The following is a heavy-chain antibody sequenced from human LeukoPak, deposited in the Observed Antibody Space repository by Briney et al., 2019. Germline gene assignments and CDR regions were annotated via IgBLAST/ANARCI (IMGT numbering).Heavy chain of an antibody. J-gene: IGHJ5*02. D-gene: IGHD3-9*01. CDR2: INHGGST. CDR1: GGSFSGYY. V-gene: IGHV4-34*01. Sequence: SETLSLTCAVYGGSFSGYYWSWIRQPPGKGLEWIGEINHGGSTNYNPSLKSRVTISVNTSKNQFSLKLSSVTAADTAVYYCARGGGLRYFDWLLYGFDPWGQGTLVTVSS. CDR3: ARGGGLRYFDWLLYGFDP.